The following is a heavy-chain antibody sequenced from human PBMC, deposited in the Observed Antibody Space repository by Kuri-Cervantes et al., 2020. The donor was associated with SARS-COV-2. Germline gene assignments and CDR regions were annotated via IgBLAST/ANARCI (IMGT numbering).Heavy chain of an antibody. D-gene: IGHD6-6*01. Sequence: ASVKVSCKASGYTFTSYGISWVRQAPGQGLEWMGWISAYNGNTNYAQKLQGRVTMTRNTSISTAYMELSSLRSEDTAVYYCARAEGQLVLYYYYYMDVWGKGTTVTVS. J-gene: IGHJ6*03. CDR3: ARAEGQLVLYYYYYMDV. CDR2: ISAYNGNT. CDR1: GYTFTSYG. V-gene: IGHV1-18*04.